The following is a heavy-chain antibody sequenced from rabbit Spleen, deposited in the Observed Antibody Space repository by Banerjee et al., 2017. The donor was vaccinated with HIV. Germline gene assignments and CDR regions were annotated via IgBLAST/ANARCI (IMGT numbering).Heavy chain of an antibody. J-gene: IGHJ4*01. D-gene: IGHD6-1*01. CDR3: AREKSGIVGYDL. CDR1: RFSFSSSDW. Sequence: QQQLEESGGGLVKPGASLTLTCTASRFSFSSSDWIYWVRQAPGKGLEWIGYIDPVFGTTYYASWATGRFTISKTSSTTVTLQMTSLTAADTATYFCAREKSGIVGYDLWGQGTLVTVS. V-gene: IGHV1S45*01. CDR2: IDPVFGTT.